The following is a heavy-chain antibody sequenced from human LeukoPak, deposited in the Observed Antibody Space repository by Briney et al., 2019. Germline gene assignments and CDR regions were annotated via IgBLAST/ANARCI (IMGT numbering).Heavy chain of an antibody. CDR2: IEASGGAT. Sequence: GGSLRLSCAASGFTFSSYEMNWVRQAPGKGLEWVSSIEASGGATYYADSVKGRFTISRDNSKNTFYLQMNSLRAEDTALYYCAKGSGSGWYGWFAPWGQGTLVTVSS. D-gene: IGHD6-19*01. CDR1: GFTFSSYE. CDR3: AKGSGSGWYGWFAP. V-gene: IGHV3-23*01. J-gene: IGHJ5*02.